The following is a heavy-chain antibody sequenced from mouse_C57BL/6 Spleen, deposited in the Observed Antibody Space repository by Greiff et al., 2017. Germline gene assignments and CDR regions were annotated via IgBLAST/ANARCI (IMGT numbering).Heavy chain of an antibody. J-gene: IGHJ1*03. CDR2: ISYDGSN. V-gene: IGHV3-6*01. CDR1: GYSITSGYY. D-gene: IGHD1-1*01. Sequence: EVQLQQSGPGLVKPSQSLSLTCSVTGYSITSGYYWNWIRQFPGNKLEWMGYISYDGSNNYNPSLKNRISITRDTSKNQFFLKLNSVTTEDTATYDCAREDYYGSSYVGYFDVWGTGTTVTVSS. CDR3: AREDYYGSSYVGYFDV.